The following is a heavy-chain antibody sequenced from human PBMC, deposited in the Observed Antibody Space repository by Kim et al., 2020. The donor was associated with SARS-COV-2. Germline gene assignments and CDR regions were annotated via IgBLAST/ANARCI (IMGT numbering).Heavy chain of an antibody. CDR3: ARQDYYDSSGYHTGDY. CDR2: IYYSGST. Sequence: SETLSLTCTVSGGSISSSSYYWGWIRQPPGKGLEWIGSIYYSGSTYYNPSLKSRVTISVDTSKNQFSLKLSSVTAEDTAVYYCARQDYYDSSGYHTGDYWGQGTLVTVSS. D-gene: IGHD3-22*01. CDR1: GGSISSSSYY. J-gene: IGHJ4*02. V-gene: IGHV4-39*01.